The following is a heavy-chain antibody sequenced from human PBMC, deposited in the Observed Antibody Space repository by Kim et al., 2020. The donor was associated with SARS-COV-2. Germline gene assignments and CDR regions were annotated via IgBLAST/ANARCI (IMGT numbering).Heavy chain of an antibody. Sequence: GGSLRLSCAVSGFTFSSYDMSWVRQAPGKGLEWVSGISGGGNSTNYADSVKGRFTISRDNSRDTLYLQMNSLRADDSAFYFCAKDGRSHTPGFWGQGTLVTVSS. CDR1: GFTFSSYD. V-gene: IGHV3-23*01. CDR3: AKDGRSHTPGF. J-gene: IGHJ4*02. D-gene: IGHD5-12*01. CDR2: ISGGGNST.